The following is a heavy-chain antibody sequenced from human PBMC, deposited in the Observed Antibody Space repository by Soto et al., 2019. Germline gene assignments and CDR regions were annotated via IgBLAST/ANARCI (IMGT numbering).Heavy chain of an antibody. Sequence: SETLSLTCTVSGGSISSYYWSWIRQPPGKGLEWIGYIYYSGSTNYNPSLKSRVTISVDTSKNQFSLKLSSVTAADTAVYYCARAKNDFWSGYIGYNWFDPWGQGTLVTVSS. CDR3: ARAKNDFWSGYIGYNWFDP. CDR1: GGSISSYY. J-gene: IGHJ5*02. CDR2: IYYSGST. V-gene: IGHV4-59*01. D-gene: IGHD3-3*01.